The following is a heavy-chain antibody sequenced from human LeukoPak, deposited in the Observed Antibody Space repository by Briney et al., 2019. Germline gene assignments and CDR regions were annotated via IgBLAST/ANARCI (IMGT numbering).Heavy chain of an antibody. CDR3: AREINYYGSGSYYNAGYDAFDI. D-gene: IGHD3-10*01. Sequence: GSLRLSCAASGFTFSSYWMSWVRQAPGKGLEWVANIKQDGSEKYYVDSVKGRFTISRDNAKNSLYLQMNSLRAEDTAVYYCAREINYYGSGSYYNAGYDAFDIWGQGTMVTVSS. J-gene: IGHJ3*02. V-gene: IGHV3-7*01. CDR1: GFTFSSYW. CDR2: IKQDGSEK.